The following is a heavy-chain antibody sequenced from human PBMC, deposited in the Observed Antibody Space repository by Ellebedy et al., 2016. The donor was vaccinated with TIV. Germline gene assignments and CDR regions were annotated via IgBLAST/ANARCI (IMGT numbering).Heavy chain of an antibody. CDR1: GGSFSGYY. D-gene: IGHD3-22*01. Sequence: MPGGSLRLSCAVYGGSFSGYYWSWIRQPPGKGLEWIGEINHSGSTNYNPSLKSRVTISVDTSKNQFSLKLSSVTAADTAVYYCARGNYYDSSGYYWYNWFDPWGQGTLVTVSS. CDR3: ARGNYYDSSGYYWYNWFDP. V-gene: IGHV4-34*01. CDR2: INHSGST. J-gene: IGHJ5*02.